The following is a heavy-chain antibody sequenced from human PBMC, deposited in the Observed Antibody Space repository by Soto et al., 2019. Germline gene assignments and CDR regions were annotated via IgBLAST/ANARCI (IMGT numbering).Heavy chain of an antibody. CDR3: ARAVAVAADFDY. CDR1: GYTFTGYA. V-gene: IGHV1-3*05. J-gene: IGHJ4*01. CDR2: INAGNGNT. Sequence: QVQLVQSGAEEKKPGASVKVSCKASGYTFTGYAMHWVRQAPGQRLEWMGWINAGNGNTKYSQKLQGRVTITRDTSASTAYMELSSLRSEDTAVYYCARAVAVAADFDYWGHGTLVTVSS. D-gene: IGHD6-19*01.